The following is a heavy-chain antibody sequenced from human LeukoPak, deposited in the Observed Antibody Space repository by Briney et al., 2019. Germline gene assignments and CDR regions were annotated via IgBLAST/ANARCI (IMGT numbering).Heavy chain of an antibody. Sequence: GGSLRLSCAASGFTFSSYAMHWVRQAPGKGLEWVSRINSDGSRTNYADSVKGRFTVSRDNAKNTVYLQMSRLRADDTALYYCARQYCTATSCGGMDVWGRGTTVTVSS. J-gene: IGHJ6*02. V-gene: IGHV3-74*01. CDR3: ARQYCTATSCGGMDV. CDR2: INSDGSRT. D-gene: IGHD2-8*01. CDR1: GFTFSSYA.